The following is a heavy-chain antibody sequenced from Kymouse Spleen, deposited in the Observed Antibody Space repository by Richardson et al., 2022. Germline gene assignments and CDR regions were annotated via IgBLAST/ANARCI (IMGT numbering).Heavy chain of an antibody. CDR2: INHSGST. J-gene: IGHJ5*02. CDR3: ARGRTMVRGVMRNWFDP. D-gene: IGHD3-10*01. CDR1: GGSFSGYY. V-gene: IGHV4-34*01. Sequence: QVQLQQWGAGLLKPSETLSLTCAVYGGSFSGYYWSWIRQPPGKGLEWIGEINHSGSTNYNPSLKSRVTISVDTSKNQFSLKLSSVTAADTAVYYCARGRTMVRGVMRNWFDPWGQGTLVTVSS.